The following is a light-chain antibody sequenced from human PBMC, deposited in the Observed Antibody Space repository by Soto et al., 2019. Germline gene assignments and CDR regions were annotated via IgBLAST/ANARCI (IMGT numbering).Light chain of an antibody. CDR3: QQYNNWPPIT. CDR1: QSITSTY. Sequence: VLTQSPGTLSLSPGETATLSCRAIQSITSTYLAWYQQKPGQAPRILIYGASSRATGIPARFSGSGSGTEFTLTISSLQSEDFAVYYCQQYNNWPPITFGQGTRLEIK. V-gene: IGKV3D-15*01. J-gene: IGKJ5*01. CDR2: GAS.